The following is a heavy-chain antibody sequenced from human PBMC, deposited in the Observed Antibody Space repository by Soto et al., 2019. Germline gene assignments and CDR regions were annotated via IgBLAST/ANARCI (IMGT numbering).Heavy chain of an antibody. CDR1: AYTFTNYG. CDR3: ARGVGSGSYYNQYNWFDP. J-gene: IGHJ5*02. V-gene: IGHV1-18*01. D-gene: IGHD3-10*01. Sequence: QVQLEQSGGEVKKPGASVKVSCKASAYTFTNYGISWVRQAPGQGLEWMGWINVYNGNTKYAQKVQGRVTMTTDTSTSTAYMELRSLRSDDTAVYYCARGVGSGSYYNQYNWFDPWGQGTLVTVSS. CDR2: INVYNGNT.